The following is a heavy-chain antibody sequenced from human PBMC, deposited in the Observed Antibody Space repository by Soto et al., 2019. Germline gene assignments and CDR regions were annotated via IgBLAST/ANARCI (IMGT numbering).Heavy chain of an antibody. J-gene: IGHJ4*02. CDR3: AKGEGLMTYCGGDCYYLFDY. Sequence: HPGGSLRLSCAASGFTFSSYGMHWVRQAPGKGLEWVAVISYDGSNKYYADSVKGRLTISRDNSKNTLYLQMNSLRAEDTAVYYCAKGEGLMTYCGGDCYYLFDYWGQGTLVTVSS. V-gene: IGHV3-30*18. CDR2: ISYDGSNK. D-gene: IGHD2-21*02. CDR1: GFTFSSYG.